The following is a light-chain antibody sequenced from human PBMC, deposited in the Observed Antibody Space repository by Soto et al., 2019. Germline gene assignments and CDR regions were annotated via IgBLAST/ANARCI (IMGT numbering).Light chain of an antibody. Sequence: DIHMDQSPSTLSASVGDRVTITCRASQDVGHWLAWYQQKPGQAPKLVIYKASSLESGVPSRFSGRGSGTEFTLTIRDLQPDDFATYYCQHYDSYPYTFGQGTSLEIK. CDR1: QDVGHW. CDR2: KAS. V-gene: IGKV1-5*03. CDR3: QHYDSYPYT. J-gene: IGKJ2*01.